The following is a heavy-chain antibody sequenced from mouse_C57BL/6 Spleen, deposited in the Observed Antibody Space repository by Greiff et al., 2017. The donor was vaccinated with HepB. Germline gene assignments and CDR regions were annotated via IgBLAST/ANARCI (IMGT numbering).Heavy chain of an antibody. J-gene: IGHJ2*01. CDR1: GYTFTSYW. CDR2: IHPNSGST. D-gene: IGHD1-1*01. V-gene: IGHV1-64*01. CDR3: ARPSTVGYFDY. Sequence: QVQLQQPGAELVKPGASVKLSCKASGYTFTSYWMLWVKQRPGQGLEWIGMIHPNSGSTNYNEKFKSKATLTVDKSSSTAYMQLSSLTSEDSAVYYCARPSTVGYFDYWGQGTTLTVSS.